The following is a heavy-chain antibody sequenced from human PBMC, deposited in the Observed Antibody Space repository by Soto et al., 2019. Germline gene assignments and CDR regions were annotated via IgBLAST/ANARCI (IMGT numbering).Heavy chain of an antibody. D-gene: IGHD2-15*01. CDR1: GYTFTSYG. J-gene: IGHJ6*02. V-gene: IGHV1-18*01. CDR2: ISAYNGNT. CDR3: ARGYCSGGSCYVHYYYGMDV. Sequence: VKVSCKASGYTFTSYGISWVRQAPGQGLEWMGWISAYNGNTNYAQKLQGRVTMTTDTSTSTAYMELRSLRSDDTAVCYCARGYCSGGSCYVHYYYGMDVWGQGTTVTVSS.